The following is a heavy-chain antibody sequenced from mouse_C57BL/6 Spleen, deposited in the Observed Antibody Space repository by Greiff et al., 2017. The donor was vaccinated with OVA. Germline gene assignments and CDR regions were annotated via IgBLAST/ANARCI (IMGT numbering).Heavy chain of an antibody. CDR1: GFTFSDYG. V-gene: IGHV5-17*01. CDR2: ISSGSSTI. D-gene: IGHD2-1*01. J-gene: IGHJ1*03. CDR3: ARGSYGNHQDWGFDV. Sequence: EVQLQQSGGGLVKPGGSLKLSCAASGFTFSDYGMHWVRQTPEKGLEWVAYISSGSSTIYYADKVKGRFTMSRDNAKNTAFLQMSSLRTEDTAMYCWARGSYGNHQDWGFDVWGTGTTVTVSS.